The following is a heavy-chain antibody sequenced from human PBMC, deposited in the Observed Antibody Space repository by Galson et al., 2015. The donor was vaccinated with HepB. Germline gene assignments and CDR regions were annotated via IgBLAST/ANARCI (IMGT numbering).Heavy chain of an antibody. CDR1: GYTFTRFA. CDR2: INPNGGKT. D-gene: IGHD3-16*01. CDR3: ARGPIQITLGPVDY. Sequence: SVKVSCKASGYTFTRFAMNWVRQATGQGLEWMGGINPNGGKTGYAQKFQGRVTMTRNTSISTAYMELSSLRSEDTAVYYCARGPIQITLGPVDYWGQGTLVTVSS. J-gene: IGHJ4*02. V-gene: IGHV1-8*01.